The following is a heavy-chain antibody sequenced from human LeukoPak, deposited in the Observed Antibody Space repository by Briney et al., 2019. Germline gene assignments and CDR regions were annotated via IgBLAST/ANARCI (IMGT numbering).Heavy chain of an antibody. CDR3: VRGKDYGSGSYYVYYYYMDV. CDR2: ISSSSSYI. CDR1: GFTFSSYS. Sequence: GGSLRLSCAASGFTFSSYSMNWVRQAPGKGLEWVSSISSSSSYIYYADSVKGRFTISRDNAKNSLYLQMNSLRAEDTAVYYCVRGKDYGSGSYYVYYYYMDVWGKGTTVTVSS. J-gene: IGHJ6*03. V-gene: IGHV3-21*01. D-gene: IGHD3-10*01.